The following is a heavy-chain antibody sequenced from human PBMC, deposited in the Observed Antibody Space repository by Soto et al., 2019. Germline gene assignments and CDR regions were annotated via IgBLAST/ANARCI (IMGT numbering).Heavy chain of an antibody. V-gene: IGHV2-5*01. D-gene: IGHD5-18*01. Sequence: QITLKESGPPLVKPTQTLTLTCTFSGFSLSTSGVCVCWIRQPPGKALEWLALIYWNDDKRYSPSLKSRLTITKDTSKNQVVLTMTNMDPVDTATYYCAHIDTAMVDAYYFDYWGQGTLVTVSS. CDR2: IYWNDDK. CDR1: GFSLSTSGVC. CDR3: AHIDTAMVDAYYFDY. J-gene: IGHJ4*02.